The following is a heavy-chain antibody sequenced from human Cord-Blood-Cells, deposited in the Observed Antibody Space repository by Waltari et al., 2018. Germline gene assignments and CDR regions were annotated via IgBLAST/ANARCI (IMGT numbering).Heavy chain of an antibody. J-gene: IGHJ4*02. CDR1: GYSFTSYW. D-gene: IGHD2-8*01. CDR3: ARQSAYCTNGVCYGDY. CDR2: IYPGYSDT. V-gene: IGHV5-51*01. Sequence: EVQLVQSGAEVKKPGESLKISCKGSGYSFTSYWIGWVRQMPGKGLEWMGIIYPGYSDTRYRPSFQGQVTISDDKAINTAYLQWSSLKASDTAMYYCARQSAYCTNGVCYGDYWGQGTLVTVSS.